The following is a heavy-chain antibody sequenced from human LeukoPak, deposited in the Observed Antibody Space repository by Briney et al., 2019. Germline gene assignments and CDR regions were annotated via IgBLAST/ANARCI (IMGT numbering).Heavy chain of an antibody. CDR1: GFTFDDYA. CDR2: ISGSGGST. D-gene: IGHD5-24*01. Sequence: GGSLRLSCAASGFTFDDYAMHWVRQAPGKGLEWVSAISGSGGSTYYADSVKGRFTISRDNSKNTLYLQMNSLRAEDTAVYYCAKIRRDGYNEAFDIWGQGTMVTVSS. J-gene: IGHJ3*02. CDR3: AKIRRDGYNEAFDI. V-gene: IGHV3-23*01.